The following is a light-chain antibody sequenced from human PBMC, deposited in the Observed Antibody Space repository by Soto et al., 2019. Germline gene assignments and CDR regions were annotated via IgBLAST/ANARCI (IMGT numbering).Light chain of an antibody. CDR2: DVS. V-gene: IGLV2-14*01. CDR3: SSYTSSSTLDVV. CDR1: SSDVGGYNY. Sequence: QSVLTQPASVSGSPGQSITISCTGTSSDVGGYNYVSWYQQYPCKASKLMIYDVSNWPSGVSNCFSGSKSGNTASLTISGLQAEDEADYYCSSYTSSSTLDVVFGGGTQLTVL. J-gene: IGLJ2*01.